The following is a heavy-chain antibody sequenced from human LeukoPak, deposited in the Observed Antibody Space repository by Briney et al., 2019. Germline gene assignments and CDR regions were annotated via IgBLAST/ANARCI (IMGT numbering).Heavy chain of an antibody. V-gene: IGHV3-74*01. CDR3: ARDPWGSHHI. J-gene: IGHJ4*02. D-gene: IGHD7-27*01. Sequence: PGGSLRLSCAAPGFTFSNAWMSWVRQAPGKGLVWVSRINSDGSSTSYADSVKGRFTISRDSAKNTLSLQMNSLRAEDTAVYYCARDPWGSHHIRGQGTLVTVSS. CDR1: GFTFSNAW. CDR2: INSDGSST.